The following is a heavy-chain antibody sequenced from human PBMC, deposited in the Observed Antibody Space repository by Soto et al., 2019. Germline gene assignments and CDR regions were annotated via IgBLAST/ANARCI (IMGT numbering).Heavy chain of an antibody. Sequence: GGSLRLSCAASGFTFSDYYMSWIRQAPGKGLEYISYISSSSGSTNYADSVKGRFTISRDNSKNTLYLQMNSLRAEDTAVYYCAKDRAVSLYYGMDVWGQGSTVTVSS. CDR1: GFTFSDYY. J-gene: IGHJ6*02. D-gene: IGHD4-17*01. CDR3: AKDRAVSLYYGMDV. CDR2: ISSSSGST. V-gene: IGHV3-11*05.